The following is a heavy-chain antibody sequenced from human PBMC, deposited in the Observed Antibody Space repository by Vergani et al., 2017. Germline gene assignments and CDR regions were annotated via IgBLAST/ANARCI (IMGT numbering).Heavy chain of an antibody. CDR3: ARRPYEGFGANCFDP. Sequence: EVQLVQSGAQVKKPGESLKISCKGSGYSFTSYWIGWVRQMHGKGLEWMGIIYPGDSDTRYSPSVHGQVTISADKSISTVYLQWSSLKASDTAMYYCARRPYEGFGANCFDPWGQGTLVTVSS. V-gene: IGHV5-51*01. CDR1: GYSFTSYW. CDR2: IYPGDSDT. J-gene: IGHJ5*02. D-gene: IGHD3-10*01.